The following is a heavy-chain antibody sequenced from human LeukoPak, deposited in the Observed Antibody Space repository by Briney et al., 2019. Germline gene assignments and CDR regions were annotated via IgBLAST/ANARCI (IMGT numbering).Heavy chain of an antibody. CDR1: GDSVSSYS. J-gene: IGHJ3*02. CDR2: IFFVGTT. V-gene: IGHV4-59*02. Sequence: SETLSLTCPMSGDSVSSYSWSWSRQPPGKGLEWIAYIFFVGTTHYNPSLKSRATISIDTSKNQFSLKLTSVTAADTAMYYCARRGWSDAFDIWGQGTMVTVSS. CDR3: ARRGWSDAFDI. D-gene: IGHD6-19*01.